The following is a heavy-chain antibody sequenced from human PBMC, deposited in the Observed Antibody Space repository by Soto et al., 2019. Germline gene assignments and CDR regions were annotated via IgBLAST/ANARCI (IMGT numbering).Heavy chain of an antibody. V-gene: IGHV3-30*18. CDR3: AKDTGWPDS. J-gene: IGHJ5*01. CDR2: ISYDGSNK. CDR1: GFTFSSYC. D-gene: IGHD6-19*01. Sequence: GSLILSCSASGFTFSSYCMHWVRQAPGKGLEWVAVISYDGSNKYYADSVKGRFTISRDNSKNTLYLQMNSLRAEDTAVYYCAKDTGWPDSWGQGTLVTVSS.